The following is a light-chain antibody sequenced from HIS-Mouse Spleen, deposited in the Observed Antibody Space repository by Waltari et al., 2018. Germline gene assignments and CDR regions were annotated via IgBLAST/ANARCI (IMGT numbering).Light chain of an antibody. CDR1: ALPKKY. Sequence: SYDLTQPPSVSVSPGQPARITCSGDALPKKYAYWYQQKSGQAPVLVLYEDSKRPSGIPERFSGSSSGTMATLTISGAQVEDEADYYCYSTDSSGNHRVFGGGTKLTVL. V-gene: IGLV3-10*01. CDR3: YSTDSSGNHRV. CDR2: EDS. J-gene: IGLJ2*01.